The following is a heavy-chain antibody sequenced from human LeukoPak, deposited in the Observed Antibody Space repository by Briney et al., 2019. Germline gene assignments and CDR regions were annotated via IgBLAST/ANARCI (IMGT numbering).Heavy chain of an antibody. CDR3: AKIYSSGWFGLYFDS. V-gene: IGHV3-23*01. CDR1: GLTFSSYA. Sequence: PGGSLRLACAAPGLTFSSYAMNWVRQAPGKAREWVSTFSGSGDTTYYADSGKGRLDIPTDNSKNTLYLQMDSQRAEDRAVYDCAKIYSSGWFGLYFDSWGQGTLVTVSS. CDR2: FSGSGDTT. J-gene: IGHJ4*02. D-gene: IGHD6-19*01.